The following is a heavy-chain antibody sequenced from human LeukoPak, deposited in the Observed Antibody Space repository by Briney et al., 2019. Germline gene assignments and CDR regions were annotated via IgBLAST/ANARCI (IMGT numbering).Heavy chain of an antibody. Sequence: GGSLRLSCAASGFIFNNYGLVWVRQAPGKGLEWVSAISNDGGGTTYADFVKGRFSVSRDNSKNTLFLQINSLRAEDTSLYYCAKCSSGYFFDLWGQGTLVTVSS. V-gene: IGHV3-23*01. CDR3: AKCSSGYFFDL. CDR1: GFIFNNYG. J-gene: IGHJ4*02. D-gene: IGHD3-22*01. CDR2: ISNDGGGT.